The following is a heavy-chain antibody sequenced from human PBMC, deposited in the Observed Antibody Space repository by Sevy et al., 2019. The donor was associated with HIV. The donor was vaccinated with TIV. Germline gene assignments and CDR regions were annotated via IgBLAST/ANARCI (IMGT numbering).Heavy chain of an antibody. J-gene: IGHJ4*02. CDR3: ARAQQVTMLVVIGGLYFDL. D-gene: IGHD3-3*01. CDR1: GFIVSSNY. Sequence: GGSLRLSCAASGFIVSSNYMNWVRQAPGKGLEWVANVKQDMSEKYYADSVKGRFTISRDNAKNLLFLQMNSLRDEDTAVYYCARAQQVTMLVVIGGLYFDLWGQGTLVTVSS. V-gene: IGHV3-7*01. CDR2: VKQDMSEK.